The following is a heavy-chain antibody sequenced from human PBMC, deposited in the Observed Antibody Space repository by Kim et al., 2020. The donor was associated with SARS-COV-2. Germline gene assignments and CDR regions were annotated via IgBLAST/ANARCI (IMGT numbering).Heavy chain of an antibody. CDR3: ARSNYYYGMDV. V-gene: IGHV3-66*01. Sequence: GGSLRLSCAASGFTVSSNYMSCVRQAPGKGLEWVSVIYSGGSTYYADSVKGRFTISRDNSKNTLYLQMNSLRAEDTAVYYCARSNYYYGMDVWGQGTTVTVSS. CDR2: IYSGGST. J-gene: IGHJ6*02. CDR1: GFTVSSNY.